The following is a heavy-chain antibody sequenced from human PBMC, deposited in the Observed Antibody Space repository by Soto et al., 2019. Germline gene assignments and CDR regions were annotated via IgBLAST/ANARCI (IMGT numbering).Heavy chain of an antibody. V-gene: IGHV3-9*01. Sequence: EVQLVESGGGLVQPGRSLRLSCAASGFTFDDYAMHWVLQAPGKGLEWVSGISWNGSSIGYADSVKGPFTISRDNAKNALYLKISSQRAEDKAFYYCAKDIDSSGFQIDHCGQGTLVTVFS. CDR2: ISWNGSSI. CDR1: GFTFDDYA. D-gene: IGHD3-22*01. J-gene: IGHJ4*02. CDR3: AKDIDSSGFQIDH.